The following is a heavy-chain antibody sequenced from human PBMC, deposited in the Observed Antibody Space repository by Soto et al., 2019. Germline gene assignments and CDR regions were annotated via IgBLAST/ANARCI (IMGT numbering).Heavy chain of an antibody. Sequence: EVKLLESGGGLVQPGGSLRLSCGVSGFTVTSNGVSWVRQAPGKGLEWVSAISPNGQGIWYADSVKGRFTISRDISRNTVFLQMDSLRAEDTAVYYCAKDGQYPRDYFHSWGQGTLVTVSS. CDR3: AKDGQYPRDYFHS. J-gene: IGHJ4*02. V-gene: IGHV3-23*01. CDR1: GFTVTSNG. CDR2: ISPNGQGI. D-gene: IGHD4-4*01.